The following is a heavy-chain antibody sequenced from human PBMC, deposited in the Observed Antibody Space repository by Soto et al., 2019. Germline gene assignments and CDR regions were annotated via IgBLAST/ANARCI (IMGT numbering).Heavy chain of an antibody. J-gene: IGHJ6*02. CDR2: IYYSGST. CDR1: GGSISSGDYY. Sequence: QVQLQESGPGLVKPSQTLSLTCTVSGGSISSGDYYWSWIRQPPGKGLEWIGYIYYSGSTYYHPALKSRVTISVDTSKNQFSLKLSSVTAADTAVYYCARDHYVYDILTGYGDYYGMDVWGQGTTVTVSS. V-gene: IGHV4-30-4*01. D-gene: IGHD3-9*01. CDR3: ARDHYVYDILTGYGDYYGMDV.